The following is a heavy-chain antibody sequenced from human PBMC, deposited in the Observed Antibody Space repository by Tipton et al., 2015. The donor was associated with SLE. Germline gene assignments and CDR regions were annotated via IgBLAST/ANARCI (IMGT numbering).Heavy chain of an antibody. V-gene: IGHV3-30*04. CDR3: ARGASGTSGY. CDR1: GFTFNSYA. CDR2: ISYDGSDL. Sequence: SLRLSCAVSGFTFNSYAMHWVRQAPGKGLEWVAVISYDGSDLYNADSVRGRFTISRDNAKSSLCLQMNSLRAEDTAIYYCARGASGTSGYWGQGTLVTVSS. J-gene: IGHJ4*02. D-gene: IGHD1-7*01.